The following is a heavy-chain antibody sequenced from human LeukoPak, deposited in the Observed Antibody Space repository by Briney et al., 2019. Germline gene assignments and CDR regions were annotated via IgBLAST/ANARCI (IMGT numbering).Heavy chain of an antibody. J-gene: IGHJ4*02. CDR1: GFTFSDYG. V-gene: IGHV3-30*18. CDR3: AKVFEVRGARRPKDY. D-gene: IGHD3-10*01. Sequence: GGSLRLSCAASGFTFSDYGRHWVRQAPGKGLEWVALISYDGGNKFYADSVRDRFTISRDNSKNTLFLQMNSLRIEDTAVYYCAKVFEVRGARRPKDYWGQGTLVIVSS. CDR2: ISYDGGNK.